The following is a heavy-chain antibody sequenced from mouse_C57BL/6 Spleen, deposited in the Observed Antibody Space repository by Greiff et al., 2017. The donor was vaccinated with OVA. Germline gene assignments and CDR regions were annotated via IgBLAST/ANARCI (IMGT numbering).Heavy chain of an antibody. V-gene: IGHV1-4*01. CDR2: INPSSGYT. CDR1: GYTFTSYT. J-gene: IGHJ2*01. CDR3: ARATVYYFDY. D-gene: IGHD1-1*01. Sequence: VKLMESGAELARPGASVKMSCKASGYTFTSYTMHWVKQRPGQGLEWIGYINPSSGYTKYNQKFKDKATLTADKSSSTAYMQLSSLTSEDSAVYYCARATVYYFDYWGQGTTLTVSS.